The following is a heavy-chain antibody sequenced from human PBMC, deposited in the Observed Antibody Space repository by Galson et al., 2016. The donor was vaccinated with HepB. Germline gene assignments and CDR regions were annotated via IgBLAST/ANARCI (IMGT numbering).Heavy chain of an antibody. D-gene: IGHD1-1*01. CDR3: AGRLERRGYYYIMDV. Sequence: SLRLSCAVSGFSFRSYSMNWVRQAPGKGLEWVSSTSSSGGYTYYADSVKGRFTISRDNGQNSLYLQMNSLRAGDTAVYYCAGRLERRGYYYIMDVWGQGTTVTVSS. CDR1: GFSFRSYS. V-gene: IGHV3-21*01. CDR2: TSSSGGYT. J-gene: IGHJ6*02.